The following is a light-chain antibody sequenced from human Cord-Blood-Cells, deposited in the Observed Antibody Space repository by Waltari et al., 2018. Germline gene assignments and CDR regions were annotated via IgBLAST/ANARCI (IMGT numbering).Light chain of an antibody. CDR2: EVS. J-gene: IGLJ2*01. Sequence: QSALTQPASVSGPPGQSITISCPGTSSDVGSYNLVSWYQQHPGKAPKLMIYEVSKRPSGVSNRFSGSKAGNTASLTISGLQAEDEADYYCCSYAGSSTFLVVFGGGTKLTVL. CDR3: CSYAGSSTFLVV. CDR1: SSDVGSYNL. V-gene: IGLV2-23*02.